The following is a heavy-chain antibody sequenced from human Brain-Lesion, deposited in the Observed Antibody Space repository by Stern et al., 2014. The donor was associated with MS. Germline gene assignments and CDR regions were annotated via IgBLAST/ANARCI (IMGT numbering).Heavy chain of an antibody. D-gene: IGHD3-16*01. V-gene: IGHV5-10-1*03. Sequence: EVQLVESGAEVKKPGASLRISCQGSGDSFTSDWISWVRQMPGQGLEWMGRIDPSVSNPNYSPYFQGHVTISADKSINTAYMDLRSLKASDTAMYYCARHMGEGLSIDYWGQGTLVTVSS. CDR1: GDSFTSDW. CDR3: ARHMGEGLSIDY. CDR2: IDPSVSNP. J-gene: IGHJ4*02.